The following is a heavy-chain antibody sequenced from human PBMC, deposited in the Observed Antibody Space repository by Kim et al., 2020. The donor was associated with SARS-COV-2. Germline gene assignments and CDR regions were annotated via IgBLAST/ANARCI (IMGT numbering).Heavy chain of an antibody. CDR2: IYSGGST. CDR1: GFTVSSNY. CDR3: ARGGYSGYNYYYYGMDV. J-gene: IGHJ6*02. D-gene: IGHD5-12*01. V-gene: IGHV3-53*04. Sequence: GGSLRLSCAASGFTVSSNYMSWVRQAPGKGLEWVSVIYSGGSTYYADSVKGRFTISRHNSKNTLYLQMNSLRAEDTAVYYCARGGYSGYNYYYYGMDVWGQGTTVTVSS.